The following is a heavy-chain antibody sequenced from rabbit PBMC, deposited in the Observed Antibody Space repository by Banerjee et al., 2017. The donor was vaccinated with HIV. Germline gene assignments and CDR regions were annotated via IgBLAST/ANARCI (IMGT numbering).Heavy chain of an antibody. CDR2: INTSSGNT. CDR1: GFSFSNKYV. V-gene: IGHV1S45*01. D-gene: IGHD1-1*01. CDR3: ARGGVGSTGYTYAFDP. J-gene: IGHJ2*01. Sequence: QEQVEESGGDLVKPEGSLTLTCTASGFSFSNKYVMCWVRQAPGKGLEWIACINTSSGNTVYASWAKGRFTISKTSSTTVTLQMTSLTAADTATYFCARGGVGSTGYTYAFDPWGPGTLVTVS.